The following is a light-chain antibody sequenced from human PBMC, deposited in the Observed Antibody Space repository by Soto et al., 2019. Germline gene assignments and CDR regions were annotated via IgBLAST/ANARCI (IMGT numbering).Light chain of an antibody. CDR3: QSYDSSLIGCV. CDR1: SSNIGAGYD. J-gene: IGLJ3*02. V-gene: IGLV1-40*01. Sequence: QAVVTQPPSVSGAPGQRVTISCTGSSSNIGAGYDVHWYQQVPGTAPKLLIFGNNNRPSGVPDRFSGSKSGTSASLAITGLQADDEADYYCQSYDSSLIGCVFGGGTKVTVL. CDR2: GNN.